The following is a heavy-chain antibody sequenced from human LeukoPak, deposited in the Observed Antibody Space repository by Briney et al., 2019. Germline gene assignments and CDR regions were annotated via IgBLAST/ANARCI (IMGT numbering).Heavy chain of an antibody. Sequence: SETLSLTCTVSGGSISSYYWSWIRQPPGKGLEWIGYIYYSGSTNYNPSLKSRVTISVDTSKNQFSLKLSSVTAADTAVYYCARRRVYSYGLGMGMDVWGQGTTVTVSS. CDR2: IYYSGST. V-gene: IGHV4-59*08. CDR1: GGSISSYY. CDR3: ARRRVYSYGLGMGMDV. D-gene: IGHD5-18*01. J-gene: IGHJ6*02.